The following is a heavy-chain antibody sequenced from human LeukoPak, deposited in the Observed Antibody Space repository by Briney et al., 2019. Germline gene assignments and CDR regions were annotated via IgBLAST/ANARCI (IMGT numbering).Heavy chain of an antibody. D-gene: IGHD6-13*01. V-gene: IGHV1-46*01. CDR1: GYTFTSYY. CDR3: ARDRAGYSSSRYYYYGMDV. Sequence: ASVKVSCKASGYTFTSYYMHWVRQAPGQGLEWMGIINPSGGTPTYAQKFQGRVTMTRDTSTSTVYMELSSLRSEDTAVYYCARDRAGYSSSRYYYYGMDVWGQGTTVTVSS. J-gene: IGHJ6*02. CDR2: INPSGGTP.